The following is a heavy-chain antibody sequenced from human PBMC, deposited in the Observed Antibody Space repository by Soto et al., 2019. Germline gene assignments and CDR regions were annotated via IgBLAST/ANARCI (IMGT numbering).Heavy chain of an antibody. CDR3: TVGRWSGDVFDI. CDR1: GGTFSTYS. CDR2: IIPMLGVR. V-gene: IGHV1-69*02. D-gene: IGHD2-21*02. J-gene: IGHJ3*02. Sequence: QVQLVQSGAEVMKPGSSVKVSCKDSGGTFSTYSMFWVRQAPGQGLEWMGRIIPMLGVRNFAERFQYRVTISADKSTTTVHMEMSSLRSEATALYYCTVGRWSGDVFDIWDKATMVTVSS.